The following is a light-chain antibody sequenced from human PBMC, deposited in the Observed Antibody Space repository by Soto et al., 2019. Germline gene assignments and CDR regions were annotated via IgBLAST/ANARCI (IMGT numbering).Light chain of an antibody. V-gene: IGKV3-20*01. CDR3: QQYGSSPRT. Sequence: IVLTQYPGTLCLSPVERSTLSCRASQSVRSDYLAWYQQKPGQAPRLHIYGASTRATGIPDRFTGSGSGTDFTLTISRLEPEDFAVYYCQQYGSSPRTFGQGTKVDIK. CDR2: GAS. CDR1: QSVRSDY. J-gene: IGKJ1*01.